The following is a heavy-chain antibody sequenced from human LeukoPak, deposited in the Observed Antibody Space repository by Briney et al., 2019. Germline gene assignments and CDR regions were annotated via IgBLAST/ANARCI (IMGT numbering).Heavy chain of an antibody. CDR3: AKDRGVVTRYFDY. CDR1: GFTFSSYA. J-gene: IGHJ4*02. D-gene: IGHD4-23*01. Sequence: GGSLRLSCAASGFTFSSYAMSWVREAPGKGLECVSAISGSGGSTYYADSVKGRLTISRDNSKNTLYLQMNSLRAEDTAVYYCAKDRGVVTRYFDYWGQGTLVTVSS. CDR2: ISGSGGST. V-gene: IGHV3-23*01.